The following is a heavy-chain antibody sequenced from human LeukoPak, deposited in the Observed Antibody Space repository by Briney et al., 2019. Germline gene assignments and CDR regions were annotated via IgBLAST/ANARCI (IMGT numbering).Heavy chain of an antibody. CDR2: IKQDGSEK. V-gene: IGHV3-7*01. J-gene: IGHJ4*02. Sequence: GGSLRLSCAASGFTVSSNYMSWVRQAPGKGLEWVANIKQDGSEKYYVDSVKGRFTISRDNAKNSLYLQMNSLRAEDTAVYYCARDGWHPNGLDYWGQGTLVTVSS. CDR1: GFTVSSNY. D-gene: IGHD2-15*01. CDR3: ARDGWHPNGLDY.